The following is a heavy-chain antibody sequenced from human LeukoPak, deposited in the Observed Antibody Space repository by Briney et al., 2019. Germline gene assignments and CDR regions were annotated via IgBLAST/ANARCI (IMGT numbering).Heavy chain of an antibody. CDR2: ISGSGVST. J-gene: IGHJ4*02. D-gene: IGHD3-22*01. CDR3: AKIPSYYYDSSGYSNFDY. V-gene: IGHV3-23*01. Sequence: GGSLRLSCAASGFTFRSYAVSWVRQAPGKGLEWVSAISGSGVSTYYADSVKGRFTISRDNSKNTLYLQMNSLRAEDTAVYYCAKIPSYYYDSSGYSNFDYWGQGTLVTVSS. CDR1: GFTFRSYA.